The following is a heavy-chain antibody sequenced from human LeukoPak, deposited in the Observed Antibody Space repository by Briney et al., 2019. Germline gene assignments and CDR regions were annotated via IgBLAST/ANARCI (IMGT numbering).Heavy chain of an antibody. V-gene: IGHV3-30*18. CDR3: AKDRGEQWLVTSFDY. CDR1: GFTFSSYG. Sequence: PGGSLRLSCAASGFTFSSYGIHWVRQAPGKGLEWVAVISYDGSNKYYVDSVKGRFTIPRDNSKNTLYLRMNSLRDEDTAVYYCAKDRGEQWLVTSFDYWGQGTLVTVSS. J-gene: IGHJ4*02. CDR2: ISYDGSNK. D-gene: IGHD6-19*01.